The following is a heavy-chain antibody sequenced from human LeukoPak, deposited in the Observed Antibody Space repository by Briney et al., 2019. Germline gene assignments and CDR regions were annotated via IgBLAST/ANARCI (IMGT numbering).Heavy chain of an antibody. Sequence: SETLSLTCTVSGGSISSYYWSWIRQPPGKGLEWIGDIYYSGSTNYNPSLKSRVTISVDTSKNQFSLKLSSVTAADTAVYYCARHKETLTGRDAFDIWGQGAMVTVSS. CDR2: IYYSGST. D-gene: IGHD3-9*01. CDR3: ARHKETLTGRDAFDI. CDR1: GGSISSYY. J-gene: IGHJ3*02. V-gene: IGHV4-59*08.